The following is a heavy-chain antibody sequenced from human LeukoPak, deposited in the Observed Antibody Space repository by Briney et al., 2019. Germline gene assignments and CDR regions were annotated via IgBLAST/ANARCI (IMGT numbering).Heavy chain of an antibody. CDR1: GGSISSGGYY. J-gene: IGHJ4*02. Sequence: SGTLSLTCTVSGGSISSGGYYWSWIRQHPGKGLEWIGYIYYSGSTYYNPSLKSRVTISVDTSKNQFSLKLSSVTAADTAVYYCAREAKGRYYYDSSGYYYVFDYWGQGTLVTVSS. V-gene: IGHV4-31*03. CDR3: AREAKGRYYYDSSGYYYVFDY. CDR2: IYYSGST. D-gene: IGHD3-22*01.